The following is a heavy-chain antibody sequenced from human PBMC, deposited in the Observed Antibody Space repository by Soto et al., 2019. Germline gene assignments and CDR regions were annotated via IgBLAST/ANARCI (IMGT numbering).Heavy chain of an antibody. CDR1: GFSLTTSGAS. CDR2: IFWDDDR. V-gene: IGHV2-5*02. J-gene: IGHJ4*02. Sequence: QITLKESGPTLVKPTQTLTLTCSFSGFSLTTSGASVAWMRQFPGKAPEWLALIFWDDDRRYSPSLRTRLTITKDAPRNQVVLTMTNMDPVDTAPYFCAHRVNFGIAGAQFFDHWGQGILVTVSS. CDR3: AHRVNFGIAGAQFFDH. D-gene: IGHD2-21*01.